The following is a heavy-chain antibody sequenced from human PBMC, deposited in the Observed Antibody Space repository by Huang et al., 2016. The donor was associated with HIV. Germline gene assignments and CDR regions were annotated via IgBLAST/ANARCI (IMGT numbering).Heavy chain of an antibody. CDR1: GGSIRRDNYY. CDR2: IYYSGST. J-gene: IGHJ4*02. D-gene: IGHD3-10*01. V-gene: IGHV4-39*02. Sequence: QLQLQESGPGLVKPSETLSLTCTVSGGSIRRDNYYWGWLRQPPGKGLEWIGSIYYSGSTYYNPSLKRRVTITVDTSKNHFSLRMRSVTAADTAVYYCARLPGSITMIRGVITDPYWGQGTLVTVSS. CDR3: ARLPGSITMIRGVITDPY.